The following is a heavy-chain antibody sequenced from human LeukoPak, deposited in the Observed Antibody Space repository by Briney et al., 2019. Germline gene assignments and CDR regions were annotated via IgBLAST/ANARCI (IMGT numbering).Heavy chain of an antibody. CDR3: AKSLGGDYYYYGMDV. J-gene: IGHJ6*02. Sequence: PGRCLRLSCAASGFTFDDYAMHWVRQAPGKGLEWVSGIIWNSGSIGYPDSVKGRFTISRDNSKNTLYLQMNSLRAEDTAVYYCAKSLGGDYYYYGMDVWGQGTTVTVSS. D-gene: IGHD4-17*01. CDR2: IIWNSGSI. V-gene: IGHV3-9*01. CDR1: GFTFDDYA.